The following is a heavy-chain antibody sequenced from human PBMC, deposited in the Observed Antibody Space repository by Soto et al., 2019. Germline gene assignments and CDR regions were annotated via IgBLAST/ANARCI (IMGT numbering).Heavy chain of an antibody. D-gene: IGHD4-17*01. CDR1: GYTFTSYA. V-gene: IGHV1-3*01. Sequence: ASVKVSCKGSGYTFTSYAMHWGRQAPGQRLEWMGWINAGNGNTKYSQKFQGRVTIIRDTSASTAYMELSSLRAEDTAVYYCARVAGVNGDYVQWFDPWGQGTLVTVSS. CDR3: ARVAGVNGDYVQWFDP. CDR2: INAGNGNT. J-gene: IGHJ5*02.